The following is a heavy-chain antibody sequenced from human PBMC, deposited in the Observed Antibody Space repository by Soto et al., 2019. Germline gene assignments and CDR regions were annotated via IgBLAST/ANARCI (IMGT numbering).Heavy chain of an antibody. Sequence: ASVKVSCKASGYTFTSYAMHWVRQAPGQRLEWMGWINAGNGNTKYSQKFQGRVTITRDTSASTAYMELSSLRSEDTAVYYCARDRRSILERRDYYYYGMDVWGQGTTVTVSS. J-gene: IGHJ6*02. CDR2: INAGNGNT. CDR1: GYTFTSYA. V-gene: IGHV1-3*01. D-gene: IGHD1-1*01. CDR3: ARDRRSILERRDYYYYGMDV.